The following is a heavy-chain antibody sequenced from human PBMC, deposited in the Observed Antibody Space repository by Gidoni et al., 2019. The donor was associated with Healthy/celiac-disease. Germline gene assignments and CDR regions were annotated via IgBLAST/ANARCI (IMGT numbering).Heavy chain of an antibody. V-gene: IGHV1-69*01. Sequence: QLQLVQSGAEVKKPGSSVKVSCKASGGTFSSYAISWVRQAPGQGLEWMGGIIPIFGTANYEQKCQGRVTITADESTSTAYMELSSLRSEDTAVYYCAREGGAPRVYYYGSGSYYNVASGGAYDYWGQGTLVTVSS. CDR2: IIPIFGTA. J-gene: IGHJ4*02. CDR3: AREGGAPRVYYYGSGSYYNVASGGAYDY. CDR1: GGTFSSYA. D-gene: IGHD3-10*01.